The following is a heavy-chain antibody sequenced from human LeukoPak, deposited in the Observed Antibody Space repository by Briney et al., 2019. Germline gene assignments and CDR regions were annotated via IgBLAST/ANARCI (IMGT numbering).Heavy chain of an antibody. CDR1: GFTFSSYG. Sequence: GGSLRLSCAASGFTFSSYGMHWVRQAPGKGLEWVAVISYDGSNKYYADSVKGRFTISRDNSKSTLYLQMNSLRAEDTAVYYCAKGIGSSSPGANWGQGTLVTVSS. CDR3: AKGIGSSSPGAN. V-gene: IGHV3-30*18. CDR2: ISYDGSNK. J-gene: IGHJ4*02. D-gene: IGHD6-6*01.